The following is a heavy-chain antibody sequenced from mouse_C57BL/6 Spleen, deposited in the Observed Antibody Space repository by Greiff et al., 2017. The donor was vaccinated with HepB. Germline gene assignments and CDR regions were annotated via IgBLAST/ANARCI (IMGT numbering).Heavy chain of an antibody. Sequence: EVKLQESGPGLVKPSQSLSLTCSVTGYSITSGYYWNWIRQFPGNKLEWMGYISYDGSNNYNPSLKNRISITRDTSKNQFFLKLNSVTTEDTATYYCERDSSGYEGAMDYWGQGTSVTVSS. CDR2: ISYDGSN. J-gene: IGHJ4*01. D-gene: IGHD3-2*02. V-gene: IGHV3-6*01. CDR1: GYSITSGYY. CDR3: ERDSSGYEGAMDY.